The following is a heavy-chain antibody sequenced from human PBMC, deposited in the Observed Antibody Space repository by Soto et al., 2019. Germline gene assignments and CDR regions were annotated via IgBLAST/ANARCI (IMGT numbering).Heavy chain of an antibody. CDR1: GFTFSSYS. CDR2: ISSSSSYI. Sequence: GGSLRLSCAASGFTFSSYSMNWVRQAPGKGLEWVSSISSSSSYIYYADSVKGRFTISRDNAKNSLYLQMNSLRAEDTAVYYCARPNSGYYYAMDVWGQGTTVTVSS. D-gene: IGHD1-26*01. CDR3: ARPNSGYYYAMDV. V-gene: IGHV3-21*01. J-gene: IGHJ6*02.